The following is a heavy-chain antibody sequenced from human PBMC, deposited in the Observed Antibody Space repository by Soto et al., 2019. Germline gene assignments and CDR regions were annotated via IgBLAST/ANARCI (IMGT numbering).Heavy chain of an antibody. J-gene: IGHJ6*02. CDR3: TTGSVEGV. V-gene: IGHV3-15*07. Sequence: EVQLVESGGGFIYPGGSLRLSCAASGLTISNAWMNWVRQAPGKGLEWVGRIKTNTEGGTTDYDAAVKGRFTVSRDDSKTTLYLQMNSLKTEDTAVYYCTTGSVEGVWGQGTTVTVSS. D-gene: IGHD2-15*01. CDR1: GLTISNAW. CDR2: IKTNTEGGTT.